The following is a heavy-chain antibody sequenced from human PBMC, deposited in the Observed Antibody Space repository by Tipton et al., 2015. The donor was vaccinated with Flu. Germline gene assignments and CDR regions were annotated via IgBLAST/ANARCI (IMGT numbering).Heavy chain of an antibody. CDR3: ARHGYSSSWTPMGYYYGMDV. J-gene: IGHJ6*02. CDR1: GGSISSYY. Sequence: TLSLTCTVSGGSISSYYWSWIRQPPGKGLEWIGYIYYSGSTNCNPSLKSRVTISVDTSKNQFSLKLSSVTAADTAVYYCARHGYSSSWTPMGYYYGMDVWGQGTTVTVSS. D-gene: IGHD6-13*01. V-gene: IGHV4-59*08. CDR2: IYYSGST.